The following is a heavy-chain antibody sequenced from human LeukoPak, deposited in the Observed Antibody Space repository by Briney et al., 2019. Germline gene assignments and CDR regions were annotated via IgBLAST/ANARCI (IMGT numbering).Heavy chain of an antibody. V-gene: IGHV1-69*13. D-gene: IGHD2-21*01. CDR2: IIPIFGTA. J-gene: IGHJ1*01. CDR1: GGTFSSHA. CDR3: ARDSSEFRSLIPH. Sequence: GASVKVSCKASGGTFSSHAISWVRQAPGQGLGWMGGIIPIFGTAKYAQKFQGRVTITADESTSTAYMELSSLRSEDTAVYYCARDSSEFRSLIPHWGQGTLVTVSS.